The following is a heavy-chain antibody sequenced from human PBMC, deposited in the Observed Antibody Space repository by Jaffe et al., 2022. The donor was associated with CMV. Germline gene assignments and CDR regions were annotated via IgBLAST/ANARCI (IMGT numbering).Heavy chain of an antibody. CDR3: TRGGYSSSSNPDY. J-gene: IGHJ4*02. CDR2: IRSKAYGGTT. V-gene: IGHV3-49*05. Sequence: EVQLVESGGGLVKPGRSLRLSCTASGFTFGDYAMSWFRQAPGKGLEWVGFIRSKAYGGTTEYAASVKGRFTISRDDSKSIAYLQMNSLKTEDTAVYYCTRGGYSSSSNPDYWGQGTLVTVSS. D-gene: IGHD6-6*01. CDR1: GFTFGDYA.